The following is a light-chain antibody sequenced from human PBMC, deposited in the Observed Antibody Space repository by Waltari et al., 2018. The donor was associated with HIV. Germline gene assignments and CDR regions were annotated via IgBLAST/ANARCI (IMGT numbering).Light chain of an antibody. CDR2: KDT. Sequence: SNDLTQSSSLSVSPVQTARITCSGDPLSKQYSCWYQPKPGQAPLLVIYKDTERPAEIPERFAGSSSGTTATLTITGVQPEDEADYYCQSADISGTHLFVFAAGTKVTVL. CDR1: PLSKQY. V-gene: IGLV3-25*03. CDR3: QSADISGTHLFV. J-gene: IGLJ1*01.